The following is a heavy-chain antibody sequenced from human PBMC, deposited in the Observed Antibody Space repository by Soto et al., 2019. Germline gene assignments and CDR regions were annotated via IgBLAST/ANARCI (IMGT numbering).Heavy chain of an antibody. Sequence: QVQLVESGGGVVQPGRSLRLSCAASGFTFSSYAMHWVRQAPGKGLEWVAVISYDGSNKYYADSVKGRFTISRDNTKNTLYLQMNSLRDEDTAVYYCAGEDYYDSSGYSAYYFDSWGKGTLVTVSS. D-gene: IGHD3-22*01. CDR3: AGEDYYDSSGYSAYYFDS. V-gene: IGHV3-30-3*01. CDR2: ISYDGSNK. CDR1: GFTFSSYA. J-gene: IGHJ4*02.